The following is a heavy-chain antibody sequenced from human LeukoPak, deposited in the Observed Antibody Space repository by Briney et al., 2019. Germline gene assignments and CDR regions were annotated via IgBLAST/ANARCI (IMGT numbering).Heavy chain of an antibody. CDR1: GFTFSSFW. D-gene: IGHD2-8*02. Sequence: GGSLRLSCAASGFTFSSFWMKWVRQAPGKGLEWVANIKQDGSEKYYVDSVRGRFTISRDNAKNSLYPQMNSLRTEDTAVYYCAAGGAYWGQGTLVTVSS. CDR3: AAGGAY. V-gene: IGHV3-7*03. J-gene: IGHJ4*02. CDR2: IKQDGSEK.